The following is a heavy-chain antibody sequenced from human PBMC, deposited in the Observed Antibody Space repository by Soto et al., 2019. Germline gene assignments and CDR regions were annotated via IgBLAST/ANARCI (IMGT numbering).Heavy chain of an antibody. CDR1: GFTFSNYA. V-gene: IGHV3-23*01. D-gene: IGHD3-3*01. Sequence: EVQLLESGGDLVQPGGSLRLPCAASGFTFSNYAMSWVRQAPGKGLEWVSAISGGGGSTYYADSVKGRFTISRDNSRNTLFLQMNSLRAEDTAVYYCAKDPPVAMIFGVVIPPYYFDYWGQGTLVTVSS. CDR3: AKDPPVAMIFGVVIPPYYFDY. CDR2: ISGGGGST. J-gene: IGHJ4*02.